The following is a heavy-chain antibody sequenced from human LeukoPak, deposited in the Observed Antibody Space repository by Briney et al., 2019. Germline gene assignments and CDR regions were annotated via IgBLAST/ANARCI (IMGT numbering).Heavy chain of an antibody. CDR3: ARGTAMAPYYFDY. D-gene: IGHD5-18*01. CDR1: GGSFSGYY. V-gene: IGHV4-34*01. CDR2: INHGGST. Sequence: PSETLSLTCAVYGGSFSGYYWSWIRQPPGKGLEWIGEINHGGSTNYNPSLKSRVTISVDTSKNQFSLKLSSVTAADTAVYYCARGTAMAPYYFDYWGQGTLVTVSS. J-gene: IGHJ4*02.